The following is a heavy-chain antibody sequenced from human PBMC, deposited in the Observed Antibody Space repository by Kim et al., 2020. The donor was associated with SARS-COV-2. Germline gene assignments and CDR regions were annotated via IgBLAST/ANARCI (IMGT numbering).Heavy chain of an antibody. V-gene: IGHV3-30*04. D-gene: IGHD1-7*01. CDR2: ISYDGSNK. CDR1: GFTFSSYA. CDR3: ARVYTRTIDY. J-gene: IGHJ4*02. Sequence: GGSPRLSCAASGFTFSSYAMHWVRQAPGKGLEWVAVISYDGSNKYYADSVKGRFTISRDNSKNTLYLQMNSLRAEDTAVYYCARVYTRTIDYWGQGTLVTVSS.